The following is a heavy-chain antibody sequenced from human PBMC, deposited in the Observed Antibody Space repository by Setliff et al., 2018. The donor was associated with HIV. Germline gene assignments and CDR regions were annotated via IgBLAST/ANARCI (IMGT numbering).Heavy chain of an antibody. J-gene: IGHJ4*02. CDR1: GGSINTYY. Sequence: PSETLSLTCTVSGGSINTYYWSWIRQPAGKGLEWIGYITYSGSAYYNPSLKSRVTISIDTSNNQISLRLSSVTAADTAMYYCVRDDYGYNGKGFDYWGPGTLVTVSS. CDR3: VRDDYGYNGKGFDY. CDR2: ITYSGSA. V-gene: IGHV4-59*06. D-gene: IGHD4-17*01.